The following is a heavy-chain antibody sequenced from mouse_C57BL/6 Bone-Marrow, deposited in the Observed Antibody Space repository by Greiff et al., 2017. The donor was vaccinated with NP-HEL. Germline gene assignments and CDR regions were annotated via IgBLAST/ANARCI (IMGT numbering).Heavy chain of an antibody. J-gene: IGHJ3*01. CDR3: ARAYGSSSFAY. D-gene: IGHD1-1*01. Sequence: EVMLVESGGGLVKPGGSLKLSCAASGFTFSSYAMSWVRQTPEKRLEWVATISDGGSYTSSPDNVKGRFTISRDNAKNNLYLQMSHLNSEDTAMYYCARAYGSSSFAYWGQGTLVTVSA. CDR2: ISDGGSYT. CDR1: GFTFSSYA. V-gene: IGHV5-4*03.